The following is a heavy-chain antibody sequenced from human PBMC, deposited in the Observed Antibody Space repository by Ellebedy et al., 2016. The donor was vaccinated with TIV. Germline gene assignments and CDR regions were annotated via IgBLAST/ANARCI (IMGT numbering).Heavy chain of an antibody. J-gene: IGHJ4*02. Sequence: GGSLRLSXAASAFTFSSNAMNWVRQAPGKGLEWVSGISGSGGSTYYADSVKGRFTISRDNSKNSLYLQMNSLRAEDTAVYYCAREGLPPDIVVVAAARQYYFDYWGQGTLVTVSS. CDR1: AFTFSSNA. CDR3: AREGLPPDIVVVAAARQYYFDY. CDR2: ISGSGGST. V-gene: IGHV3-23*01. D-gene: IGHD2-2*01.